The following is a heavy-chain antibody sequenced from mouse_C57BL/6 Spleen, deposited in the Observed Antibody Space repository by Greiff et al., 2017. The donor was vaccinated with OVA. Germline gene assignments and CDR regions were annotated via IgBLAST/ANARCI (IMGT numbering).Heavy chain of an antibody. V-gene: IGHV5-4*01. CDR3: ARDLSLDY. CDR2: ISDGGSYT. J-gene: IGHJ2*01. Sequence: EVQVVESGGGLVKPGGSLKLSCAASGFTFSSYAMSWVRQTPEKRLEWVATISDGGSYTYYPDNVKGRFTISRDNAKNNLYLQMSHLKSEDTAMYYCARDLSLDYWGQGTTLTVSS. D-gene: IGHD2-3*01. CDR1: GFTFSSYA.